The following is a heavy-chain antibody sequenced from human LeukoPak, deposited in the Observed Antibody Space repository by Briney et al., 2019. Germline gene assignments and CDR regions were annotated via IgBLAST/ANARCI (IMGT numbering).Heavy chain of an antibody. CDR2: IKQDGSEK. J-gene: IGHJ6*03. CDR1: GFTFSSYW. CDR3: ARDRSDSGWYEVYYYYMDV. V-gene: IGHV3-7*01. Sequence: GGSLRLSCAASGFTFSSYWMSWVRQAPGKGLEWVANIKQDGSEKYYVDSVKGRFTISRDNAKNSLYLQMNSLRAEDTAVYYCARDRSDSGWYEVYYYYMDVWGKGTTVTISS. D-gene: IGHD6-19*01.